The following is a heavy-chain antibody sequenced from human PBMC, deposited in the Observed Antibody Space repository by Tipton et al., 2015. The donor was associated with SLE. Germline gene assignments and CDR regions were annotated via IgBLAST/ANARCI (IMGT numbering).Heavy chain of an antibody. CDR1: GGSISHFY. CDR3: ARGPPFMEWERNWFDP. Sequence: TLSLTCSVSGGSISHFYWSWIRQPPGKGLEWIAYIYHSGITNYNPSLQSRVTISVDRSKNQFSLKLTSVTAADTAVYYCARGPPFMEWERNWFDPWGQGTQVTVSS. V-gene: IGHV4-59*01. CDR2: IYHSGIT. D-gene: IGHD3-3*02. J-gene: IGHJ5*02.